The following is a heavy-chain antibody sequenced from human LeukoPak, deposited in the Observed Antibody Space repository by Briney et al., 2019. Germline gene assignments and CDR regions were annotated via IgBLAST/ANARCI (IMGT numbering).Heavy chain of an antibody. D-gene: IGHD3-22*01. CDR1: GGSISSGGYY. Sequence: SQTLSPTCTVSGGSISSGGYYWSWVRQHPGKGLEWIGYIYHSGSTYYNPSLKSRVTISVDRSKNQFSLKLSSVTAADTAVYYCARGGYYDSSGPPDYWGQGTLVTVSS. V-gene: IGHV4-30-2*01. CDR3: ARGGYYDSSGPPDY. CDR2: IYHSGST. J-gene: IGHJ4*02.